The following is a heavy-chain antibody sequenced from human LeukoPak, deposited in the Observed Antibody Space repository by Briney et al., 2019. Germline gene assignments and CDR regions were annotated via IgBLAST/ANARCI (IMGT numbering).Heavy chain of an antibody. J-gene: IGHJ3*02. CDR1: AYTFTAYY. Sequence: ASVKVSCKASAYTFTAYYMHWVRQAPGQGLEWMGWLNPNSGGTNYAQEFHGRVTLTRDTSISTAYMELSSLRYDDTAVFYCARVAATNDAFDIWGQGTMVSVSS. CDR3: ARVAATNDAFDI. CDR2: LNPNSGGT. D-gene: IGHD2-15*01. V-gene: IGHV1-2*02.